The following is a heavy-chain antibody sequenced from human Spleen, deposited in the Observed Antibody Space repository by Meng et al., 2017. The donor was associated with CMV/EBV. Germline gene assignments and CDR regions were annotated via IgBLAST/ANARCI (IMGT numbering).Heavy chain of an antibody. CDR2: ISWNGGSI. J-gene: IGHJ4*02. CDR1: GFTFSDYA. D-gene: IGHD4/OR15-4a*01. CDR3: VKDMNMGWGGWFAFFDH. Sequence: SLKISCTASGFTFSDYAMHWVRQAPGKGLEWVSGISWNGGSITYADSVRSRFTLSRNDTKNALHPRMNSLRPEDTALYYCVKDMNMGWGGWFAFFDHWGQGTPVTVSS. V-gene: IGHV3-9*01.